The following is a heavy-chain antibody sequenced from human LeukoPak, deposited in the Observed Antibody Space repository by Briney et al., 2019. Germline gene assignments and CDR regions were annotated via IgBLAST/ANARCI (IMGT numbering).Heavy chain of an antibody. J-gene: IGHJ4*02. CDR1: GGSISSYY. CDR2: IYYSGST. V-gene: IGHV4-59*01. D-gene: IGHD3-9*01. CDR3: ARGTTYYDILTGGSQALAFDY. Sequence: SETLSPTCTVSGGSISSYYWSWIRQPPGKGLEWIGYIYYSGSTNYNPSLKSRVTISVDTSKNQFSLKLSSVTAADTAVYYCARGTTYYDILTGGSQALAFDYWGQGTLVTVSS.